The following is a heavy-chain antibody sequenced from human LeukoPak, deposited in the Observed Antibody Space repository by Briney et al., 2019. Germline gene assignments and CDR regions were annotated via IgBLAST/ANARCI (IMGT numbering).Heavy chain of an antibody. D-gene: IGHD3-10*01. CDR3: ARHSLVFYGSGSYFLNSMDV. CDR1: GGPISDYD. J-gene: IGHJ6*02. CDR2: IYDSQIS. Sequence: SETLSLTCTVSGGPISDYDWSWIRHPPGKGLEWIGNIYDSQISSYNPSLKRRVTLSLDTSQDQLSLDLSSVTAADTAVYYCARHSLVFYGSGSYFLNSMDVWGQGTTVTVSS. V-gene: IGHV4-59*08.